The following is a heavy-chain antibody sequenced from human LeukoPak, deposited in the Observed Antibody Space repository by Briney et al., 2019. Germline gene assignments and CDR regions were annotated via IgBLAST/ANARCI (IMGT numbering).Heavy chain of an antibody. V-gene: IGHV3-23*05. Sequence: GGSLRLSCEASGFTFSAYAMTWVRQAPGKGLEWVSSIGSDNKPHYSESVKGRFTISRDNSKNTLYLQMNSLRAEDTAVYYCAKLVFSITGYWGQGTLVTVSP. CDR2: IGSDNKP. D-gene: IGHD3-3*02. CDR1: GFTFSAYA. J-gene: IGHJ4*02. CDR3: AKLVFSITGY.